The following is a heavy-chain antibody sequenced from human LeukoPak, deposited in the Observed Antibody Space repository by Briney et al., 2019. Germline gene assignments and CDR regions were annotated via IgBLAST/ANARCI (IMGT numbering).Heavy chain of an antibody. J-gene: IGHJ4*02. CDR1: GGSISSGGYS. Sequence: SQTLSLTCAVSGGSISSGGYSWSWIRQPPGKGLEWIGYIYHSGSTYYNPSLKSRVTISVDRSKNQFSLKLSSVTAADTAVYYCARSRPPSRPFDYWGQGTLVTVSS. CDR3: ARSRPPSRPFDY. CDR2: IYHSGST. V-gene: IGHV4-30-2*02. D-gene: IGHD5/OR15-5a*01.